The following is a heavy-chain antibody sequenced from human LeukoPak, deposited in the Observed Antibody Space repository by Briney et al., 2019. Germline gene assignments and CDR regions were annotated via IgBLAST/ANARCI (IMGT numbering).Heavy chain of an antibody. CDR2: IYYSGST. J-gene: IGHJ2*01. CDR1: GGSMSPYH. D-gene: IGHD3-22*01. CDR3: ARDPNDSSGYHWCFDL. V-gene: IGHV4-59*01. Sequence: SETLSLTCTVSGGSMSPYHWGWIRQPPGKGLEWTGYIYYSGSTNYNPSLKSRVTISVDTSKNQFSLKLSSVTAADTAVYYCARDPNDSSGYHWCFDLWGRGTLVTVSS.